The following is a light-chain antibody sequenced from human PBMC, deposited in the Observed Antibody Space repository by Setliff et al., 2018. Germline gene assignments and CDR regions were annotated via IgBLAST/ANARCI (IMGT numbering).Light chain of an antibody. Sequence: QSALTQPASVSGSPGQSITISCTGTGSDVGTSKYVSWYQQHPGKAPKLIIYDVTTRPSGVSNRFSGSKSGNTASLTISGLQAGDEADYYCSIHRSRGYVFGTGTKVTVL. CDR3: SIHRSRGYV. CDR1: GSDVGTSKY. CDR2: DVT. V-gene: IGLV2-14*03. J-gene: IGLJ1*01.